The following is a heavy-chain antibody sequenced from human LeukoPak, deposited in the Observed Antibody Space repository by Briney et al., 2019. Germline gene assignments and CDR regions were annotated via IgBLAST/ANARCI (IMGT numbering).Heavy chain of an antibody. CDR2: ISSSSSYI. CDR1: GFTFSSYS. J-gene: IGHJ4*02. D-gene: IGHD6-6*01. CDR3: ANPLYSGSSGVGY. Sequence: GGSLRLSCAASGFTFSSYSMNWVRQAPGKGLGWVSSISSSSSYIYYADSVKGRFTISRDNAKNSLYLQMNSLRAEDTAVYYCANPLYSGSSGVGYWGQGTLVTVSS. V-gene: IGHV3-21*01.